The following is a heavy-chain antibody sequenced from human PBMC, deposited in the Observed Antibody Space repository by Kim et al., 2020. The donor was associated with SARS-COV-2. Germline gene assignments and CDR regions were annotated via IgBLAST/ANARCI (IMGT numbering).Heavy chain of an antibody. J-gene: IGHJ6*02. CDR3: ARDTRDYYGMDV. Sequence: GGSLRLSCAASGFTFSSYGMHWVRQAPGKGVEWVAVIWYDGSNKYYADSVKGRFTISRDNSKNTLYLQMNSLRAEDTAVYYCARDTRDYYGMDVWGQGTTVTVSS. CDR1: GFTFSSYG. CDR2: IWYDGSNK. V-gene: IGHV3-33*01.